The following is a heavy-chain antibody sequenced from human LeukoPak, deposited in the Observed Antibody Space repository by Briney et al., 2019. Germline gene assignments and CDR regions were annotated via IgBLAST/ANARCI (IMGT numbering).Heavy chain of an antibody. CDR3: AKGTSSGRPVLDAFDI. CDR1: GFTFDDYA. Sequence: GRSLRLSCAASGFTFDDYAMHWVRQAPGKGLEWVSGISRNSGSIGYADSVKGRFTISRDNAKNSLYLQMNSLRAEDTALYYYAKGTSSGRPVLDAFDIWGQGTMVTVSS. CDR2: ISRNSGSI. D-gene: IGHD3-10*01. V-gene: IGHV3-9*01. J-gene: IGHJ3*02.